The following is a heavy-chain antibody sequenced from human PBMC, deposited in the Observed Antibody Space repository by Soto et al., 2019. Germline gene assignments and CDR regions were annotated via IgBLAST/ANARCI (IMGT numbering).Heavy chain of an antibody. CDR2: MSPGGNSQ. CDR1: GFNFDIHA. Sequence: GGSLRLSCAAPGFNFDIHALHWIRQAPGEGLEWVAVMSPGGNSQYYADSVKGRFTISRDTSKSTLYLQMTSLRPEDTAVYYCASGAAFYYDTSRYWGQGTLVTVSS. J-gene: IGHJ4*02. V-gene: IGHV3-30-3*01. D-gene: IGHD3-22*01. CDR3: ASGAAFYYDTSRY.